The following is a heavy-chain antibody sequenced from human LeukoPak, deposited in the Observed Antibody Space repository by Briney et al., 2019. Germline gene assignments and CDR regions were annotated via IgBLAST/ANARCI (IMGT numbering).Heavy chain of an antibody. D-gene: IGHD3/OR15-3a*01. Sequence: GGSLRLSGAASGFTFSSYAMSWVRQAPGKGLEWISFINHGGSIVYYADSVKGRFATSRDNAKNSLYLQINSVGADDTAVYYCARDQDWAFDYWGQGTLVTVSS. CDR1: GFTFSSYA. J-gene: IGHJ4*02. CDR3: ARDQDWAFDY. CDR2: INHGGSIV. V-gene: IGHV3-48*03.